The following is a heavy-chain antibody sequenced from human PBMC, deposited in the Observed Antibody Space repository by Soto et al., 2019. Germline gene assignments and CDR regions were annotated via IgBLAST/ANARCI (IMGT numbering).Heavy chain of an antibody. Sequence: ASGKVSCKASGYNFRYCYMHYARKAPGQGLEWMGIIDPSGGSTSYGQKVQGRVTMTRDTSTSTVYMELSSLRSEDTAVYYCARGLLSAYYDSSGYYFLFDPWGQGTLVAVSS. J-gene: IGHJ5*02. V-gene: IGHV1-46*01. CDR3: ARGLLSAYYDSSGYYFLFDP. D-gene: IGHD3-22*01. CDR2: IDPSGGST. CDR1: GYNFRYCY.